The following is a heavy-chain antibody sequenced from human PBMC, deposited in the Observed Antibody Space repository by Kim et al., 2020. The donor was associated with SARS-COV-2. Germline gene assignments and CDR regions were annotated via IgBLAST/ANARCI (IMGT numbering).Heavy chain of an antibody. D-gene: IGHD3-10*01. V-gene: IGHV5-10-1*01. CDR3: AIRRFGELLTYHYYYYGMDV. CDR1: GYSFTSYW. J-gene: IGHJ6*02. CDR2: IDPSDSYT. Sequence: GESLKISCKGSGYSFTSYWISWVRQMPGQGLEWMGRIDPSDSYTNYSPSFQGHVTISADKSISTAYLQWSSLKASDTAMYYCAIRRFGELLTYHYYYYGMDVWGQGTTVTVSS.